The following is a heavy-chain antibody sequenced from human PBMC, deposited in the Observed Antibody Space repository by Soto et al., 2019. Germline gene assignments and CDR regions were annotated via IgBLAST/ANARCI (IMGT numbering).Heavy chain of an antibody. D-gene: IGHD6-6*01. Sequence: GGSLRLSCAASGFTFSSYWMSWVRQAPGKGLEWVANIKQDGSEKYCVDSVKGRFTISRDNAKNSLYLQMNSLRAEDTAVYYCARMGGRIADRQHYYYYGIDVWGQGAPVTVSS. CDR3: ARMGGRIADRQHYYYYGIDV. J-gene: IGHJ6*02. CDR2: IKQDGSEK. CDR1: GFTFSSYW. V-gene: IGHV3-7*01.